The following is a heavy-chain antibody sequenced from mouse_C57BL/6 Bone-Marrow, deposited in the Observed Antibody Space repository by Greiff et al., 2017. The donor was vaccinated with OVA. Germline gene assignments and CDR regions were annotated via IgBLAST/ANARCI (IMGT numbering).Heavy chain of an antibody. J-gene: IGHJ1*03. CDR3: ARSHYGSSGWYFDV. CDR2: IYPGSGST. V-gene: IGHV1-55*01. CDR1: GYTFTSYW. Sequence: VQLQQPGAELVKPGASVKMSCKASGYTFTSYWITWVKQRPGQGLEWIGDIYPGSGSTNYNEKFKSKATLTVDTSSSTAYMQLSSLTSEDSAVYYGARSHYGSSGWYFDVWGTGTTVTVSS. D-gene: IGHD1-1*01.